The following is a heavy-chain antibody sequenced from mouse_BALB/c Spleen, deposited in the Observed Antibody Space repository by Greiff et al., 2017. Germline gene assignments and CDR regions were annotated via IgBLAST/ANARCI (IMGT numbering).Heavy chain of an antibody. CDR2: ISSGSSTI. CDR1: GFTFSSFG. V-gene: IGHV5-17*02. D-gene: IGHD3-3*01. CDR3: ARGTLYAMDY. J-gene: IGHJ4*01. Sequence: EVMLVESGGGLVQPGGSRKLSCAASGFTFSSFGMHWVRQAPEKGLEWVAYISSGSSTIYYADTVKGRFTISRDNPKNTLFLQMTSLRSEDTAMYYCARGTLYAMDYWGQGTSVTVSS.